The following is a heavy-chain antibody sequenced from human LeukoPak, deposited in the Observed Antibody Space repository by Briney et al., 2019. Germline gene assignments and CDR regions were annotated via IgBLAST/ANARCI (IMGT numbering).Heavy chain of an antibody. Sequence: SETLSLTCTVSGGSISSSSYYWGWIRQPPGKGLEWIGSIYYSGSTYYNPSLKSRVTISVDTSKNQFSLKLSSVTAADTAVYYCARRRITMVRGVITPRNWFDPWGQGTLVTVSS. J-gene: IGHJ5*02. V-gene: IGHV4-39*01. D-gene: IGHD3-10*01. CDR2: IYYSGST. CDR1: GGSISSSSYY. CDR3: ARRRITMVRGVITPRNWFDP.